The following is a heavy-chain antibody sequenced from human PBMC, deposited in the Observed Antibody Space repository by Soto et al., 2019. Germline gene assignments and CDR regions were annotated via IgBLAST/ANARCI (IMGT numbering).Heavy chain of an antibody. D-gene: IGHD4-17*01. CDR1: GFTFSNYG. V-gene: IGHV3-30*18. CDR3: AKILQLGDYAFYYYGMDV. J-gene: IGHJ6*02. CDR2: ISYDGSNK. Sequence: QVQLVESGGGVVQPGRSLRLSCAASGFTFSNYGMHWVRQAPGKGLEWVAVISYDGSNKYYADSVKGRFTISRDNSKNTLYLQMNSPRAEDTAVYYCAKILQLGDYAFYYYGMDVWGQGTTVTVSS.